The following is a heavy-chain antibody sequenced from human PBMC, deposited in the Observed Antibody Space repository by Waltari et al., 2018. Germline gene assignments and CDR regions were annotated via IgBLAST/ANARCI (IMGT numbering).Heavy chain of an antibody. V-gene: IGHV1-69-2*01. CDR2: VDPEDGET. Sequence: EVQLVQSGAEVKKPGATVKISCKASGYTFTDYYMPWVQQAPGKGLEWMGRVDPEDGETIYAEKFQGRVTITADTSTDTAYMELSSLRSEDTAVYYCATVGVGATQSGSGGYLFDYWGQGTLVTVSS. CDR1: GYTFTDYY. CDR3: ATVGVGATQSGSGGYLFDY. J-gene: IGHJ4*02. D-gene: IGHD5-12*01.